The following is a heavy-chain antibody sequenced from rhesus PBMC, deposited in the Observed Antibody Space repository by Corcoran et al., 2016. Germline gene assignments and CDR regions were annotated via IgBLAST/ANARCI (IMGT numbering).Heavy chain of an antibody. V-gene: IGHV4-147*01. CDR1: GGSISSNW. CDR3: ARGGYYDTAYDY. J-gene: IGHJ4*01. Sequence: QLQLQESGPGLVKPSETLSLTCAVSGGSISSNWWSWIRQPPGKGLEWIGRISTISGRTSYNPPLKSRVTFSTATSKNQFSLKLRSVTAADTAVYYCARGGYYDTAYDYWGQGVLVTVSS. D-gene: IGHD3-28*01. CDR2: ISTISGRT.